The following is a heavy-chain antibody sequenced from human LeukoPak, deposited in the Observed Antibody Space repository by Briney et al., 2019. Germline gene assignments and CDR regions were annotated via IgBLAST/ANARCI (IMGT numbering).Heavy chain of an antibody. J-gene: IGHJ4*02. CDR2: ISAYNGNT. Sequence: ASVKVSCKASGYTFTSYDISWVRQAPGQGLEWMGWISAYNGNTNYAQKLQGRVTMTTDTSTSTAYMELRSLRSDDTAVYYCARDSYYGSGSSVTLDWGQGTLVTVSS. CDR3: ARDSYYGSGSSVTLD. V-gene: IGHV1-18*01. CDR1: GYTFTSYD. D-gene: IGHD3-10*01.